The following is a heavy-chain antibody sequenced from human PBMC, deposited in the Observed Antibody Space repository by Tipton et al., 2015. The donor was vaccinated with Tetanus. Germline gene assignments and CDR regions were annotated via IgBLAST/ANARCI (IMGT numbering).Heavy chain of an antibody. CDR1: GYIFNNYW. J-gene: IGHJ4*02. CDR3: ARAHCTDGVCNFDF. D-gene: IGHD2-8*01. Sequence: QLVQSGGEVKKPGESLKISCKGSGYIFNNYWIGWVRQKPGKGLEWMGIIYPGDSDTRYSPSFQGQVTISVDKSINAAYLQWSSLKASDTSMFYCARAHCTDGVCNFDFWGQGALVTVAS. CDR2: IYPGDSDT. V-gene: IGHV5-51*01.